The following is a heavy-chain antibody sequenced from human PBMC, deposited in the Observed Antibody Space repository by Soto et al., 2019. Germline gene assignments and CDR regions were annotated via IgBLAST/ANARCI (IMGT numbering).Heavy chain of an antibody. V-gene: IGHV3-23*01. CDR1: GFTFNNYA. J-gene: IGHJ4*02. CDR2: ISGGGDTK. D-gene: IGHD3-10*01. Sequence: EVQLLESGGGLVQPGGSLRLSCAASGFTFNNYAMTWVRQAPGKGLEWVSAISGGGDTKSYADSVKGRFTVTRDGSKNTLYLQMSSLGAEDTALYSCAKGRGGSGSLTPRVDFWGQGTLVTVSS. CDR3: AKGRGGSGSLTPRVDF.